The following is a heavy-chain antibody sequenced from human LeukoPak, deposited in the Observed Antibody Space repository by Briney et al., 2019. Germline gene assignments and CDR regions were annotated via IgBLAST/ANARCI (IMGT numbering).Heavy chain of an antibody. CDR2: ISSSGSTI. CDR1: GFTFSTYA. V-gene: IGHV3-48*03. CDR3: ARGGGYLWYFDY. D-gene: IGHD5-12*01. J-gene: IGHJ4*02. Sequence: PGGSLRLSCAASGFTFSTYAMHWVRQAPGKGLEWVSYISSSGSTIYYADSVKGRFTISRDNAKNSLYLQMNSLRAEDTAVYYCARGGGYLWYFDYWGQGTLVTVSS.